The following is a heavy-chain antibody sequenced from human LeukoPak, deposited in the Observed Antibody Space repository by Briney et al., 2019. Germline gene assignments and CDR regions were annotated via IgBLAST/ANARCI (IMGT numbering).Heavy chain of an antibody. CDR2: INHSGST. CDR1: GGSISSYY. V-gene: IGHV4-34*01. J-gene: IGHJ5*02. D-gene: IGHD2-21*02. Sequence: PSETLSLTCTVSGGSISSYYWSWIRQPPGKGLEWIGEINHSGSTNYNPSLKSRVTISVDTSKNQFSLKLSSVTAADTAVYYCARRRYCGGDCYFRGNWFDPWGQGTPVTVSS. CDR3: ARRRYCGGDCYFRGNWFDP.